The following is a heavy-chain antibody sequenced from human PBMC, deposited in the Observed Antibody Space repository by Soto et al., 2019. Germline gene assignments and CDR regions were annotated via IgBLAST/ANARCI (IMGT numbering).Heavy chain of an antibody. Sequence: ASVKFSCKSTGNTVTGHYMHWLRQAPGQGLEWMGWINPNSGGTNFAQKFQGRVTLTRDTSISTFYMDLSGLTSDDTAVYYCARDSYGSTGYFPYYFEYWGQGNLVTVSS. CDR1: GNTVTGHY. D-gene: IGHD3-22*01. J-gene: IGHJ4*02. V-gene: IGHV1-2*02. CDR3: ARDSYGSTGYFPYYFEY. CDR2: INPNSGGT.